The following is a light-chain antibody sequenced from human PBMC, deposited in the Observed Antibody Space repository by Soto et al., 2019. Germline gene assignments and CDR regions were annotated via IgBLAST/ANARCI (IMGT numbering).Light chain of an antibody. CDR3: SSYTSSSTPPYV. CDR1: SSDVGGYNY. CDR2: DVS. J-gene: IGLJ1*01. V-gene: IGLV2-14*01. Sequence: QYALTQPASVSGSPGQSITISCTGTSSDVGGYNYVSWYQQHPGKAPKLMIYDVSNRPSGVSNRFSGSKSGNTASLTISGLQAEDEADYYCSSYTSSSTPPYVFGTGTKLTVL.